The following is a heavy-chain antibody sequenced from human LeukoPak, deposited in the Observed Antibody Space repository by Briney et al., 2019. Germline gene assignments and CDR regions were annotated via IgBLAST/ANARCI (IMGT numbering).Heavy chain of an antibody. CDR1: GFTFSSYA. V-gene: IGHV3-21*01. J-gene: IGHJ6*02. Sequence: GSLRLSCAASGFTFSSYAMEWVRQAPGKGLEWVSSISSSSSYIYYADSVKGRFTISRDNAKNSLYLQMNSLRAEDTAVYYCARDAIVVVVAATLDYYYYGMDVWGQGTTVTVSS. CDR3: ARDAIVVVVAATLDYYYYGMDV. CDR2: ISSSSSYI. D-gene: IGHD2-15*01.